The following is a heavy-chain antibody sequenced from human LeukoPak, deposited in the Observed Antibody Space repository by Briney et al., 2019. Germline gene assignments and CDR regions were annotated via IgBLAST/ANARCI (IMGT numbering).Heavy chain of an antibody. D-gene: IGHD3-22*01. Sequence: SETLSLTCAVSGGSISSSNYYWGWIRQPPGKGLEWIGSICYSGSAYYNPSLKSRVTISVDTSKNQFSLKLSSVTAADTAVYYCARGSGYYYGDFDYWGQGTLVTVSS. CDR2: ICYSGSA. V-gene: IGHV4-39*01. CDR1: GGSISSSNYY. J-gene: IGHJ4*02. CDR3: ARGSGYYYGDFDY.